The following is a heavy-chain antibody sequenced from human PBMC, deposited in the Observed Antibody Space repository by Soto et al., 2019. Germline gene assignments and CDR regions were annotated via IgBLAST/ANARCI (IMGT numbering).Heavy chain of an antibody. Sequence: GGSLRLSWVVSLFTFTHFAKLCVRQGLVKGLEWVALMSYDGSTEYYADSVKGRFTTSRHNSRNTVYLQMNSLRAEDTGIYSCPTYNPMPKLRPSSDFSGQGDLVSASS. J-gene: IGHJ4*02. CDR2: MSYDGSTE. CDR1: LFTFTHFA. V-gene: IGHV3-30*04. D-gene: IGHD2-2*01. CDR3: PTYNPMPKLRPSSDF.